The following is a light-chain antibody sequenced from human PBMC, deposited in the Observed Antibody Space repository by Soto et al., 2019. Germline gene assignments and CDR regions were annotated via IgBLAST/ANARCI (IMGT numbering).Light chain of an antibody. CDR2: EVS. CDR3: CSYSSSSTFYV. CDR1: SSDVGGYNY. V-gene: IGLV2-14*01. J-gene: IGLJ1*01. Sequence: QSALTQPASVSGSPGQSITISCTGTSSDVGGYNYVSWYQQHPGKAPKLMIYEVSNRPSGVSNRFSGSKSGNTASLTISALQAEDEALYYCCSYSSSSTFYVFGTGTKLTVL.